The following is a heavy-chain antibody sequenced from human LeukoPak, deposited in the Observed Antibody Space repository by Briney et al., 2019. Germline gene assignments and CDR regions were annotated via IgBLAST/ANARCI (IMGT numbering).Heavy chain of an antibody. CDR3: AIDTAMVRGTDY. J-gene: IGHJ4*02. V-gene: IGHV1-2*06. CDR2: INPNSGGT. CDR1: GYTFTGYY. Sequence: ASVKVSCKASGYTFTGYYMHWVRQAPGQGLEWMGRINPNSGGTNYAQKFQGRVTMTRDTSISTAYMELSRLRSDDTAVYYCAIDTAMVRGTDYWGQGTLVTVSS. D-gene: IGHD5-18*01.